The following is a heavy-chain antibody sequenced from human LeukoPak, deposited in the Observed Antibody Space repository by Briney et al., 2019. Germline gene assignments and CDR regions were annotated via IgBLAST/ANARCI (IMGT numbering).Heavy chain of an antibody. D-gene: IGHD4-23*01. CDR3: ARLRGVRWSSFLYFDL. J-gene: IGHJ2*01. Sequence: SETLSLTCAVSGGSISSGGYSWSWIRQPPGKGLEWIGYIYHSGSTYYNPSLKSRVTISVDTSKNQFSLKLSSVTAADTAVYYCARLRGVRWSSFLYFDLWGRGTLVTVSS. CDR2: IYHSGST. CDR1: GGSISSGGYS. V-gene: IGHV4-30-2*01.